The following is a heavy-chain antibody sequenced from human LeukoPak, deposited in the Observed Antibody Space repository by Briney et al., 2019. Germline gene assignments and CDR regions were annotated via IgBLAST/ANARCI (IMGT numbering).Heavy chain of an antibody. D-gene: IGHD3-10*01. CDR2: MNPNSGNT. J-gene: IGHJ4*02. CDR1: GYTFTSYD. CDR3: ARGLITMVRGVIRLIDY. V-gene: IGHV1-8*01. Sequence: ASVKVSCKASGYTFTSYDINWVRQATGQGLEWMGWMNPNSGNTGYAQKFQGRVTMTRNTSISTAYMELSRLRSDDTAVYYCARGLITMVRGVIRLIDYWGQGTLVTVSS.